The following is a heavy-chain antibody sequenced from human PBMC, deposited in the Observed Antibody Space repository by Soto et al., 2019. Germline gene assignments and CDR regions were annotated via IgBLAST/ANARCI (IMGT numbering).Heavy chain of an antibody. CDR3: ARSDSSVYSFGFAP. CDR1: GYTFTSYG. Sequence: ASVKVSCKASGYTFTSYGISWVRQAPGQGLEWMGWISAYNGNTNYAQKLQGRVTMTTDTSTSTAYMKLRSLRSDDTAVEYCARSDSSVYSFGFAPGGQGTLVTV. CDR2: ISAYNGNT. J-gene: IGHJ5*02. D-gene: IGHD3-22*01. V-gene: IGHV1-18*01.